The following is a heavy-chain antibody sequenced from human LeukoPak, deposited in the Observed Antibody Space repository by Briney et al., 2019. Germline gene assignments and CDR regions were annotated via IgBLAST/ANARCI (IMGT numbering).Heavy chain of an antibody. CDR1: GFTFSSYW. Sequence: GGSLRLSCAASGFTFSSYWMSWVRQAPGKGPEWVANTKQDESNTYYVDSVKGRFTISRDNAKNSLYLQMNSLRAEDTAVYYCARDASLYCSGNDCYWAFDRWGQGTLVTVSS. V-gene: IGHV3-7*01. D-gene: IGHD2-2*01. CDR3: ARDASLYCSGNDCYWAFDR. CDR2: TKQDESNT. J-gene: IGHJ5*02.